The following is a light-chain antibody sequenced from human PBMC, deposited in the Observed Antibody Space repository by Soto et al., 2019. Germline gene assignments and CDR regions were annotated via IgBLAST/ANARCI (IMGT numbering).Light chain of an antibody. V-gene: IGKV3-20*01. CDR1: QSIANRY. J-gene: IGKJ1*01. CDR2: GVS. CDR3: QRFGGSSWT. Sequence: EVVLSQSPGTLSFSPGERATLSCRASQSIANRYLAWYQQKPGQAPRLLMYGVSSRATGIPDRFSGSGSGTDFTLTISRLEPEDFAVYYCQRFGGSSWTFGQGTKVEIK.